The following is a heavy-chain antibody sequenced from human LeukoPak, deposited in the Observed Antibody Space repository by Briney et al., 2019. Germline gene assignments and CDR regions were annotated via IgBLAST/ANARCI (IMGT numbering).Heavy chain of an antibody. CDR2: IKQDGSEK. CDR1: GFAFRSYW. D-gene: IGHD7-27*01. CDR3: AKDGDNDSIPPFDY. Sequence: GGSLRLSCTASGFAFRSYWMSWVRQAPGKGLEWGANIKQDGSEKYYVDSVKGRFTVSRDNAKNSLYLQMNSLRDEDTAVYYCAKDGDNDSIPPFDYWGQGNLVTVSS. J-gene: IGHJ4*02. V-gene: IGHV3-7*03.